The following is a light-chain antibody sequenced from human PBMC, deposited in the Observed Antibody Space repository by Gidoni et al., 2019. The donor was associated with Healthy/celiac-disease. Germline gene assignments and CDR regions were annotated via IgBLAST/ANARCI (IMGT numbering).Light chain of an antibody. CDR2: KAS. V-gene: IGKV1-5*03. Sequence: DIQMTQSPSTLSASVGDRVTITCRASQSISSWLAWYQQKPGKAPKLLIYKASILESGVPSRFSGSGSGTEFTLTISSLQPDDFATYYCQQYNSYSSFXXXTKVEIK. CDR3: QQYNSYSS. J-gene: IGKJ1*01. CDR1: QSISSW.